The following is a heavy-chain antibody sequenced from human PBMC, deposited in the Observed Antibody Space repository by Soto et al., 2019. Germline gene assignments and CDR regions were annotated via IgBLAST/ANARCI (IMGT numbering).Heavy chain of an antibody. D-gene: IGHD3-22*01. CDR1: GFTFSSYA. CDR2: ISGSGGST. Sequence: PGGSLRLSCAASGFTFSSYAMSWVRQAPGKGLEWVSAISGSGGSTYYADSVKGRFTISRDNSKNTLYLQMNSLRAEDTAVYYCAKDQGYDSSGYYSLGYFEYWGQGTRVTVSS. V-gene: IGHV3-23*01. CDR3: AKDQGYDSSGYYSLGYFEY. J-gene: IGHJ4*02.